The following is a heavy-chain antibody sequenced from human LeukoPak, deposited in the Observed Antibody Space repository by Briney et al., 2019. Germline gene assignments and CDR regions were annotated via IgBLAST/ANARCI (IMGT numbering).Heavy chain of an antibody. D-gene: IGHD2-2*01. V-gene: IGHV1-2*06. CDR2: INPSSGGT. CDR1: GYTFTGYY. CDR3: ARDKTSAAHYDYFYGMDV. J-gene: IGHJ6*02. Sequence: ASVKVSCKASGYTFTGYYVHWVRQAPGQGIEWMGRINPSSGGTTYAQSFQGRVTITSDTSVSTAYMELSRLRYDDTAVYYCARDKTSAAHYDYFYGMDVWGQGTTVTVSS.